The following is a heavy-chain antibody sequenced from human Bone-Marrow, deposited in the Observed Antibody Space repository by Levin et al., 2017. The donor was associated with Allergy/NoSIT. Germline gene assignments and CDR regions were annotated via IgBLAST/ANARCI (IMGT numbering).Heavy chain of an antibody. CDR3: ARTLGSGWYTDPFDC. Sequence: SETLSLTCTVSGGSISSSSYYWGWIRQPPGKGLEWIGSIYYSGSTYYNPSLKSRVIISVDTSKNQFSLKLSSVTAADTAVYYCARTLGSGWYTDPFDCWGQGTLVTVSS. D-gene: IGHD6-19*01. J-gene: IGHJ4*02. CDR2: IYYSGST. V-gene: IGHV4-39*01. CDR1: GGSISSSSYY.